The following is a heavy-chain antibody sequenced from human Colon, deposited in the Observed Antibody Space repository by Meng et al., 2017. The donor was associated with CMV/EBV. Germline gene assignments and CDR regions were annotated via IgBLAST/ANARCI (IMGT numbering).Heavy chain of an antibody. V-gene: IGHV4-30-4*01. J-gene: IGHJ5*02. CDR1: GHTITRGDFY. CDR2: SYYRGDT. D-gene: IGHD2-15*01. CDR3: VRLVCSGGSCYSGADWFDP. Sequence: EHSGTGVVNASAIPSLPCRVSGHTITRGDFYWSWIRQPPGTGLEWIGHSYYRGDTYYSPSLKRRLTISVDTSKNQFSLELSSVTAADTAVYYCVRLVCSGGSCYSGADWFDPWGRGTLVTVSS.